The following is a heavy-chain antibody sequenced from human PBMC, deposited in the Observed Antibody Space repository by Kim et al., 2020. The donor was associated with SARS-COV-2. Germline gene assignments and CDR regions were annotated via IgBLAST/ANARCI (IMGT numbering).Heavy chain of an antibody. D-gene: IGHD6-19*01. Sequence: ASVKVSCKAAGSTETVYGITWVRQAPGQGPEWMGWISPYNGNRDYAQTFQGRVTMTTDTSARTVYMELRSLRSDDTAVYYCARIVRPGYSAGWYLSWLDP. J-gene: IGHJ5*02. CDR1: GSTETVYG. V-gene: IGHV1-18*01. CDR2: ISPYNGNR. CDR3: ARIVRPGYSAGWYLSWLDP.